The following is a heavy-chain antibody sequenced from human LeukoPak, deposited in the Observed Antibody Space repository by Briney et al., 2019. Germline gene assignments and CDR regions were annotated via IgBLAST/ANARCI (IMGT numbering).Heavy chain of an antibody. V-gene: IGHV1-18*01. CDR2: ISAYNGNT. J-gene: IGHJ5*02. D-gene: IGHD3-10*01. CDR1: GYTFTSYG. CDR3: VRGRAIVWVGETDKYFGP. Sequence: ASVKVSCKASGYTFTSYGISWVRQAPGQGLEWMGWISAYNGNTNYAQKLQGRVPLTRDASSSTAYMELSRLTSDDTAVYYCVRGRAIVWVGETDKYFGPWGQGTLVTVSS.